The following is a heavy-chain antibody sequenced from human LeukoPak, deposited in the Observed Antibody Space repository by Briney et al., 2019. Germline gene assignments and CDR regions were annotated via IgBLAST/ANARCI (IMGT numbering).Heavy chain of an antibody. CDR2: ISGSGGST. J-gene: IGHJ4*02. Sequence: PGGSLRLSCAASGFTFSSYSMNWVRQAPGKGLEWVSAISGSGGSTYYADSVKGRFTISRDNSKNTLYLQMNSLRAEDTAVYYCAKAAVPGSSGWYGVDYWGQGTLVTVSS. D-gene: IGHD6-19*01. CDR1: GFTFSSYS. CDR3: AKAAVPGSSGWYGVDY. V-gene: IGHV3-23*01.